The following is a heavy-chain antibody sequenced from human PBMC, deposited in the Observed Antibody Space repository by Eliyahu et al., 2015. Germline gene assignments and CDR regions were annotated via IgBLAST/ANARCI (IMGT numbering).Heavy chain of an antibody. J-gene: IGHJ4*02. CDR2: ISYDGSNK. D-gene: IGHD1-26*01. CDR3: AKEEVGYFDY. CDR1: GFTFSSYG. V-gene: IGHV3-30*18. Sequence: QVQLVESGGGVVQPGRSLRLSCAASGFTFSSYGMHWVRQAPGKGLEWVAVISYDGSNKYYADSVKGRFTISRDNSKNTLYLQMNSLRAEDTAVYYCAKEEVGYFDYWGQGTLVTVSS.